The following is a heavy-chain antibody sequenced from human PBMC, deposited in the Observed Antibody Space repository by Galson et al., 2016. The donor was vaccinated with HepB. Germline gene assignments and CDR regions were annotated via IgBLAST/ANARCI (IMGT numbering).Heavy chain of an antibody. CDR3: ARDGKYDFWSGYYSNYYYGMDV. J-gene: IGHJ6*04. D-gene: IGHD3-3*01. Sequence: ASGFTFSSYRMYWVRQAPGKGLEWVSSISSSSNYIYYADSVKGRFTISRDNAKNSLFLQMNSLRAEDTAVYYCARDGKYDFWSGYYSNYYYGMDVWGEGTTVTVSS. CDR1: GFTFSSYR. V-gene: IGHV3-21*01. CDR2: ISSSSNYI.